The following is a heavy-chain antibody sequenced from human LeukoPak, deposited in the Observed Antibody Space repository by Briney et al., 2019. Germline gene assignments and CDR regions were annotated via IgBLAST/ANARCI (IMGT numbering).Heavy chain of an antibody. CDR2: IYYTGST. Sequence: SETLSLTCTVSGGSISSGGYFWTWIRQHPGKGLEWIGHIYYTGSTYYNPSLKSRVTISVDTSKNQFSLKLNSVTAADTAVYYCARVSRGTTTGTTSYYYYNMDVWGQGTTVTVSS. D-gene: IGHD1-1*01. CDR3: ARVSRGTTTGTTSYYYYNMDV. J-gene: IGHJ6*02. CDR1: GGSISSGGYF. V-gene: IGHV4-31*03.